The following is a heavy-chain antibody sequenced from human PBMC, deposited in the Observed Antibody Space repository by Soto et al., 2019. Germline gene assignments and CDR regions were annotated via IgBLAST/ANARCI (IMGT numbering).Heavy chain of an antibody. CDR1: GFTFDDYA. CDR3: ARDPFYGAIDY. CDR2: ISRDSSSI. J-gene: IGHJ4*02. V-gene: IGHV3-9*01. Sequence: GGSLRLSCAASGFTFDDYAMHWVRQAPGKGLEWVSGISRDSSSIGYADSVKGRVTISRDDAKNSLYLQMNSLRAEDTAVYYCARDPFYGAIDYWGLGTLVTVSS. D-gene: IGHD3-10*01.